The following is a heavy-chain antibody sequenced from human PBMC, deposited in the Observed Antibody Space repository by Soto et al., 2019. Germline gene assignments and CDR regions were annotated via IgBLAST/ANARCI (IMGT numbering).Heavy chain of an antibody. D-gene: IGHD6-13*01. Sequence: SETLSLTCTFSGGSISSSSYYLGWIRQPPGKGLEWIGSIYYSGSTYYNPSLKSRVTISVDTSKNQFSLKLSSVTAEDTAVYYCAREIATTGEYYFDYWGQGTLVTVSS. CDR1: GGSISSSSYY. V-gene: IGHV4-39*02. J-gene: IGHJ4*02. CDR2: IYYSGST. CDR3: AREIATTGEYYFDY.